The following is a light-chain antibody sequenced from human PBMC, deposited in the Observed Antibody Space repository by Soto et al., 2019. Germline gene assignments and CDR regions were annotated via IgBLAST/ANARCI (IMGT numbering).Light chain of an antibody. V-gene: IGLV1-47*01. J-gene: IGLJ1*01. Sequence: QSVLTQPPSASGTPGQRVTISCSGSSSNIGTNYVYWYQQLPGTAPKLLIYRNNQRPSGVPDRFSGSKSVTSASLAISGLRSEDEADYYCAAWDDSLSGYVFGTGTKLTV. CDR3: AAWDDSLSGYV. CDR2: RNN. CDR1: SSNIGTNY.